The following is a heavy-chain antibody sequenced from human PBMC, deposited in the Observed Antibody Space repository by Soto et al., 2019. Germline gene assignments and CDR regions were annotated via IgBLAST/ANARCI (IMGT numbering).Heavy chain of an antibody. J-gene: IGHJ3*02. V-gene: IGHV3-74*01. D-gene: IGHD5-18*01. CDR3: VRGGGTQLWSLFYN. CDR1: GFTFSNYW. CDR2: LNSDGSTT. Sequence: EVQLVESGGGLVQAGGSLRLSCAASGFTFSNYWMHWVRQAPGKGLVWVSRLNSDGSTTNYADSVKGRFTISRDNAKNTLYLQMNSLRTEDTAVYYCVRGGGTQLWSLFYNWGQGTMVTFSS.